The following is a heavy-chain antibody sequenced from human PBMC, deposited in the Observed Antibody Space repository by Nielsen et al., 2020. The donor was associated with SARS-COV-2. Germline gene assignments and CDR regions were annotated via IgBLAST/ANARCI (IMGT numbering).Heavy chain of an antibody. CDR3: ARGEGWLAPDAFDI. J-gene: IGHJ3*02. CDR2: IIPIFGTA. CDR1: GGTFSSYA. D-gene: IGHD6-19*01. V-gene: IGHV1-69*13. Sequence: SPKASCKASGGTFSSYAISWVRQAPGQGLEWMGGIIPIFGTANYAQKFQGRVTITADESTSTAYMELSSLRSEDTAVYYCARGEGWLAPDAFDIWGQGTMVTVSS.